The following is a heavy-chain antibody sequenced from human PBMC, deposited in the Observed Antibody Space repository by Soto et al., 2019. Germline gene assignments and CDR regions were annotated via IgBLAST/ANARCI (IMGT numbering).Heavy chain of an antibody. D-gene: IGHD6-19*01. CDR1: GGSISSSSYY. CDR2: IYYSGST. J-gene: IGHJ4*02. V-gene: IGHV4-39*01. CDR3: ARTGGSAVVRGWLSYFDY. Sequence: QLQLQESGPGLVKPSETLSLTCTVSGGSISSSSYYWGWIRQPPGKGLEWIGSIYYSGSTYYNPSLKSRVTISVDTSKNQFSLKLSSVTAADTAVYYCARTGGSAVVRGWLSYFDYWGQGTLVTVSS.